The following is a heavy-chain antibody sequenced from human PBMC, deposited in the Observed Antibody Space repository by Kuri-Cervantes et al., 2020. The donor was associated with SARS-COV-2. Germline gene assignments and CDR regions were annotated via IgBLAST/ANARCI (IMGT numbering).Heavy chain of an antibody. CDR3: AKTEEGQGFWSGDYYYYHYGMDV. CDR1: GFTFSSYA. CDR2: ISYDGSNK. V-gene: IGHV3-30-3*02. J-gene: IGHJ6*02. Sequence: GGSLRLSCAASGFTFSSYAMHWVRQAPGKGLEWVAVISYDGSNKYYADSVKGRFTISRDNSKNTLYLQMNSLRAEDTAVYYCAKTEEGQGFWSGDYYYYHYGMDVWGQGTMVTVSS. D-gene: IGHD3-3*01.